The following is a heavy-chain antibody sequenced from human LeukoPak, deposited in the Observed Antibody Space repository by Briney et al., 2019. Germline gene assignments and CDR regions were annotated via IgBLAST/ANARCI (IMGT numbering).Heavy chain of an antibody. CDR2: IYHSGST. J-gene: IGHJ3*02. CDR1: GYCISSGYY. D-gene: IGHD6-19*01. CDR3: ARRSGWYVSPDAFDI. Sequence: SETLSLTCAVSGYCISSGYYWGWIRQPPGKGLERIGSIYHSGSTYYNPSLKSRVTISVDTSKNQFSLKLSSVTAADTAVYYCARRSGWYVSPDAFDIWGQGTMVTVSS. V-gene: IGHV4-38-2*01.